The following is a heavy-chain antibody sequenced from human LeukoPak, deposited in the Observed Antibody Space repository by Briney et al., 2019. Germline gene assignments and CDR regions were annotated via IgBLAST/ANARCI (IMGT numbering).Heavy chain of an antibody. D-gene: IGHD7-27*01. CDR2: IGSGTSTI. Sequence: GGSLRLSCAASGFTFSTYNMNWVRQAPGKGLEWVSHIGSGTSTIGYADSVKGRFTISRDNAKNSVHLQMSNLRVDDSAVYYCVRDKDWGFDSWGQGTLVTVSS. J-gene: IGHJ4*02. V-gene: IGHV3-48*01. CDR3: VRDKDWGFDS. CDR1: GFTFSTYN.